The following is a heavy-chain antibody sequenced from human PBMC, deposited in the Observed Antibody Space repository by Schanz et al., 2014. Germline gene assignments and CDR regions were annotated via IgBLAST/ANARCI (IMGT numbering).Heavy chain of an antibody. D-gene: IGHD6-13*01. CDR3: ASSGAGYSSSGDFDY. V-gene: IGHV1-69*02. CDR2: FSPYTGNT. Sequence: QLQLVQSGAEVKKPGSSVKVSCKLSGGTFSSYTISWMRQAPGQGLEWMGWFSPYTGNTHDFDKMEGRVTMTTDTSRSTVYRELSSQRSEDTAVYYCASSGAGYSSSGDFDYWGQGTLVTVSS. J-gene: IGHJ4*02. CDR1: GGTFSSYT.